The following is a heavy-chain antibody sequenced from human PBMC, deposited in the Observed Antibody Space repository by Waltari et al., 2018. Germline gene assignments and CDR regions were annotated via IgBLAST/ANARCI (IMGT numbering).Heavy chain of an antibody. CDR3: ARDGNHGAFEV. J-gene: IGHJ3*01. CDR1: GGTFSTYT. V-gene: IGHV1-69*12. D-gene: IGHD1-26*01. Sequence: QVQLIQSGAEVKRPGSSVRVSCKVSGGTFSTYTLRWVRQAPGQGLEWMGGIIPIFDKSNYVQGFQGRVTFTADESTSTTYMELSSLKSDDTAVYYCARDGNHGAFEVWGQGTMVTVSS. CDR2: IIPIFDKS.